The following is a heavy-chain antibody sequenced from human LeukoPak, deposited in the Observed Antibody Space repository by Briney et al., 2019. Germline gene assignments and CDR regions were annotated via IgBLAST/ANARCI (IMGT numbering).Heavy chain of an antibody. D-gene: IGHD4-17*01. CDR2: IYYSGST. V-gene: IGHV4-59*01. CDR1: GGSISSYY. CDR3: ARIRSEDYGEHQLDY. Sequence: PSETLSLTCTVSGGSISSYYWSWIRQPPGKGLEWIGYIYYSGSTNYNPSLKSRVTISVDTSKNQFSLKLSSVTAADTAVYYCARIRSEDYGEHQLDYWGQGTLVTVSS. J-gene: IGHJ4*02.